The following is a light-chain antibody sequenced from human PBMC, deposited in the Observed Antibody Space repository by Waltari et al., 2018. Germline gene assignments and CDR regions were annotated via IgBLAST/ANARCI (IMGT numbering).Light chain of an antibody. CDR1: ISDVGNYNL. Sequence: HSALTQPASVSGSPGPSIPISCTGTISDVGNYNLVSWYQQHPGKAPNHMIYEVSQRPSGVSNRFSGSKSDNTASLTISGLQPEDETDYYCCSYAGHSTYVFGTGTKVTVL. CDR2: EVS. V-gene: IGLV2-23*02. J-gene: IGLJ1*01. CDR3: CSYAGHSTYV.